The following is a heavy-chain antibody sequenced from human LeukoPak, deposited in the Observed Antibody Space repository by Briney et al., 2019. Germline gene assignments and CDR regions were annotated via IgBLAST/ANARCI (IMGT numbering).Heavy chain of an antibody. V-gene: IGHV3-30*18. J-gene: IGHJ3*02. D-gene: IGHD3-10*01. CDR3: XNXPXXGXVLXFGDXGSGAFDI. CDR1: GFTFSSYG. Sequence: GGSLRLSCAASGFTFSSYGMHWVRQAPGKGLEWVAVISYDGSNKYYADSVKGRFTISRDNSKNTLYLQMNSLRAEDTAVYYCXNXPXXGXVLXFGDXGSGAFDIWGQGTMVTVSS. CDR2: ISYDGSNK.